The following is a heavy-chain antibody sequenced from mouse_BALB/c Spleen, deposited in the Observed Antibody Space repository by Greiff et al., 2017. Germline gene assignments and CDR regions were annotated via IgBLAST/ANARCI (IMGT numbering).Heavy chain of an antibody. D-gene: IGHD2-3*01. CDR3: ARRDGYSYAMDY. V-gene: IGHV1-4*02. J-gene: IGHJ4*01. CDR1: GYTFTSYT. CDR2: INPSSGYT. Sequence: VQLQQSAAELARPGASVKMSCKASGYTFTSYTMHWVKQRPGQGLEWIGYINPSSGYTEYNQKFKDKTTLTADKSSSTAYMQLSSLTSEDSAVYYCARRDGYSYAMDYWGQGTSVTVSP.